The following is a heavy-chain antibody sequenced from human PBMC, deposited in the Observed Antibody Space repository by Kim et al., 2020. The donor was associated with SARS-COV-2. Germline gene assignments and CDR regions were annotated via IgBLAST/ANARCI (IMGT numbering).Heavy chain of an antibody. V-gene: IGHV3-7*01. CDR2: INEGGSER. Sequence: GGSLRLSCAASGFTFSNHWMIWVRQAPGMGLEWVAYINEGGSERYFVDSEKGRFTISRDNAKNSLSLQMNSLRAEDTALYYCARGPSYCVRPDYFDYW. J-gene: IGHJ4*01. CDR3: ARGPSYCVRPDYFDY. D-gene: IGHD2-8*02. CDR1: GFTFSNHW.